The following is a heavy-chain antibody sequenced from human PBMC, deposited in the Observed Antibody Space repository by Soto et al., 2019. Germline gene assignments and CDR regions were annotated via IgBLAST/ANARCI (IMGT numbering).Heavy chain of an antibody. D-gene: IGHD2-15*01. CDR3: ASEYCSGGSCYYYGMDV. J-gene: IGHJ6*02. V-gene: IGHV3-33*01. CDR2: IWYDGSNK. Sequence: GGSLRLSCAASGFTFSSYGMHWVRQAPGKGLEWVAVIWYDGSNKYYADTVKGRFTISRDNSKNTLYLQMNSLRAEDTAVYYCASEYCSGGSCYYYGMDVWGQGTTVTVSS. CDR1: GFTFSSYG.